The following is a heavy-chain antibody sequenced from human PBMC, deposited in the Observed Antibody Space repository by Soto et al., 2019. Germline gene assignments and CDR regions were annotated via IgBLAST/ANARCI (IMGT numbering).Heavy chain of an antibody. CDR2: IYYSGST. CDR1: GGSISSGDYY. J-gene: IGHJ3*02. Sequence: SETMSLTCTVSGGSISSGDYYWSWIRQPPGKGLEWIGYIYYSGSTYYNPSLKSRVTISVDTSKNQFSLKLSSVTAADTAVYYCARDGGATIFGVVINAFDIWGQGTMVTVSS. CDR3: ARDGGATIFGVVINAFDI. D-gene: IGHD3-3*01. V-gene: IGHV4-30-4*01.